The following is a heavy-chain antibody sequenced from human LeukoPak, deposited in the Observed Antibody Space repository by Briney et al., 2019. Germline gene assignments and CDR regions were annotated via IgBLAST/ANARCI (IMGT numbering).Heavy chain of an antibody. V-gene: IGHV3-7*01. D-gene: IGHD3-22*01. CDR1: GFTFSSYW. CDR2: IKQDGSEK. Sequence: PGGSLRLSCAASGFTFSSYWMSWVRQAPGKGLEWVANIKQDGSEKYYVDSVKGRFTISRDNAKNSLYLQMNSLRAEDTAVYYCARERITMIVDAHAFDIWGQGTMVTVSS. CDR3: ARERITMIVDAHAFDI. J-gene: IGHJ3*02.